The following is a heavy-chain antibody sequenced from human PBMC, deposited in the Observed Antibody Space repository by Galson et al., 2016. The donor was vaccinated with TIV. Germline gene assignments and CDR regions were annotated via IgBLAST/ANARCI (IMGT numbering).Heavy chain of an antibody. CDR2: ITYSGSSK. J-gene: IGHJ6*02. V-gene: IGHV3-11*01. CDR1: GFTLSGYY. D-gene: IGHD1-26*01. CDR3: ARYSGKSYAMDV. Sequence: SLRLSCAASGFTLSGYYMSWIRQAPGKGLEWLSYITYSGSSKYGADSMKGRLTISRDIAKNSMYLDINTLRVEDTAVYYCARYSGKSYAMDVWGQGTTVTVSS.